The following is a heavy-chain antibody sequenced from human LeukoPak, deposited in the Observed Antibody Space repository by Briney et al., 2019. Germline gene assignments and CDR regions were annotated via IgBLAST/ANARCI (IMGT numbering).Heavy chain of an antibody. Sequence: PSETLSLTCAVYGGSFSGYYWSWIRQPPGKGLEWIGEINHSGSTNYNPSLKSRVTISVDTSKNQFSLKLSSVTAADTAVYYCARCPVYGSGSNDAFDIWGQGTMVAVSS. CDR1: GGSFSGYY. D-gene: IGHD3-10*01. CDR2: INHSGST. CDR3: ARCPVYGSGSNDAFDI. V-gene: IGHV4-34*01. J-gene: IGHJ3*02.